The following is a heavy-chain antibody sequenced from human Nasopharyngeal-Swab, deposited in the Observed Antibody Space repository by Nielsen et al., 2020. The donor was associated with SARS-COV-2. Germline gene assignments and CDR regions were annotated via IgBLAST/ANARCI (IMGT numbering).Heavy chain of an antibody. CDR3: VGNNWNYGGVGY. CDR1: GFTFSSYS. J-gene: IGHJ4*02. CDR2: ISSSSSYI. V-gene: IGHV3-21*01. Sequence: GGSLRLSCAGSGFTFSSYSMNWVRQAPGKGLEWVSSISSSSSYIYYADSVKGRFTISRDNAKNSLYLQMNSLRAEDTAVYYCVGNNWNYGGVGYWGQGTLVTVSS. D-gene: IGHD1-7*01.